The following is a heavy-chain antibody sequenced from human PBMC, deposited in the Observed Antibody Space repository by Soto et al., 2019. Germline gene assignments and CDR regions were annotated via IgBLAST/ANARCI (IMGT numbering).Heavy chain of an antibody. Sequence: SGPTLVKPTQTLTLTCTFSGFSLSTSGVGVGWIRQPPGKALEWLALIYWDDDKRSSPSLKRRLTITKDTSKNQVVLTMTNMDPVDTATYYCAREGDYYYYMDVWGKGTTVTVSS. CDR1: GFSLSTSGVG. V-gene: IGHV2-5*02. J-gene: IGHJ6*03. D-gene: IGHD1-26*01. CDR2: IYWDDDK. CDR3: AREGDYYYYMDV.